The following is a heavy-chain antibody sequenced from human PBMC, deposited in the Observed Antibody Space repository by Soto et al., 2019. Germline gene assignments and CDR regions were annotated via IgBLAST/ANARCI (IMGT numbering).Heavy chain of an antibody. D-gene: IGHD1-26*01. CDR1: GYTLTELS. Sequence: GASVKVSCKVSGYTLTELSMHWVRQAPGKGLEWMGGFDPEDGETIYAQKFQGRVTMTEDTSTDTAYMEVSSLRSEDAAVYYCATGPGGSYYWFDPWGQGSLVTVSS. J-gene: IGHJ5*02. CDR3: ATGPGGSYYWFDP. CDR2: FDPEDGET. V-gene: IGHV1-24*01.